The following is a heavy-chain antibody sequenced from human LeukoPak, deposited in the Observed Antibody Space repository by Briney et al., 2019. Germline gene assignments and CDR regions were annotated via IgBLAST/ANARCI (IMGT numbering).Heavy chain of an antibody. V-gene: IGHV3-53*01. J-gene: IGHJ6*02. CDR1: GFNFASNW. Sequence: AGGSLRLSCAASGFNFASNWMHWVRQTPGKGLMWVSRINSGGSTYYADSVKGRFTISRDNSKNTLYLQMNSLRAEDTAVYYCAKAGYCSSTSCYRNHGMDVWGQGTTVTVFS. CDR2: INSGGST. CDR3: AKAGYCSSTSCYRNHGMDV. D-gene: IGHD2-2*02.